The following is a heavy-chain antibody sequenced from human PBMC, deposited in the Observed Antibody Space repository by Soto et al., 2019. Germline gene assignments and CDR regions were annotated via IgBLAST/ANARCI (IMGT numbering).Heavy chain of an antibody. CDR2: ISYDGSNK. D-gene: IGHD1-26*01. J-gene: IGHJ6*02. CDR3: ARDRSIVGATPYYYYYGMDV. CDR1: VFTFISYA. V-gene: IGHV3-30-3*01. Sequence: GWSLRLSCAASVFTFISYAMHWVRQPPGKGLEWVAVISYDGSNKYYADSVKGRFTISRDNSKNTLYLQMNSLRAEDTAVYYCARDRSIVGATPYYYYYGMDVWGQGTTVTVSS.